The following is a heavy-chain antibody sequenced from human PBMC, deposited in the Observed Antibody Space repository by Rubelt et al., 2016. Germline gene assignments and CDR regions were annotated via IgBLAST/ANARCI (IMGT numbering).Heavy chain of an antibody. Sequence: GQGLEWMGGIIPIFGTANYAQKFQGRVTITADESTSTAYMELSSLRSEDTAVYYCARVRPNDYGMDVWGQGTTVTVSS. J-gene: IGHJ6*02. V-gene: IGHV1-69*01. CDR2: IIPIFGTA. CDR3: ARVRPNDYGMDV.